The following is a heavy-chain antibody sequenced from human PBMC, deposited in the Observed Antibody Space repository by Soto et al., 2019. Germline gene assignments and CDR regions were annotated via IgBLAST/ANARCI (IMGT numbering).Heavy chain of an antibody. D-gene: IGHD3-22*01. CDR2: ISGSGGST. CDR3: AKVSGYYDSSDYLFPEDY. V-gene: IGHV3-23*01. CDR1: GFTFSSYA. Sequence: GGPLRLSCAASGFTFSSYAMSWVRQAPGKGREWVSAISGSGGSTDYSDAVKVRCTIARDNYKNTLYLQMNSLRAEDTAVYYCAKVSGYYDSSDYLFPEDYWGQGTLVTVSS. J-gene: IGHJ4*02.